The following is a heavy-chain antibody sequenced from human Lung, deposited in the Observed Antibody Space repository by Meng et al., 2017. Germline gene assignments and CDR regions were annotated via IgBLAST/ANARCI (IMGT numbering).Heavy chain of an antibody. CDR2: TYYRSKWYK. Sequence: QVHLQQSGPGLVKPSQTPSLTCAISGDSVSSNSAAWNWIRQSPSRGLEWLGRTYYRSKWYKGYAVSVRSRITINPDTSKNQFFLQLNSLAPEDTAVYYCASSQQWLDSWGQGTLVTVSS. CDR3: ASSQQWLDS. CDR1: GDSVSSNSAA. D-gene: IGHD6-19*01. V-gene: IGHV6-1*01. J-gene: IGHJ4*02.